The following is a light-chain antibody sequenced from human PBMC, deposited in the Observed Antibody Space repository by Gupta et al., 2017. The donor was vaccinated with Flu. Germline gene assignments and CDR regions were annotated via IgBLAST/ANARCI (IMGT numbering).Light chain of an antibody. Sequence: GDRVTITSRASQSISSYVNWYQQKPGKAPKLLIYAASSFQSGVPSRFTGSGSWTDFTLTISSLQPEDFATYYCQQSYSTPQTFGQGTKVEIK. J-gene: IGKJ1*01. CDR3: QQSYSTPQT. V-gene: IGKV1-39*01. CDR2: AAS. CDR1: QSISSY.